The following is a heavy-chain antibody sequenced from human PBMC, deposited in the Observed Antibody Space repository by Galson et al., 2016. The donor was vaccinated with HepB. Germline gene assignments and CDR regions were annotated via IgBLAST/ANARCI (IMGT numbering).Heavy chain of an antibody. J-gene: IGHJ4*02. V-gene: IGHV5-51*01. CDR1: GYTFTKYW. Sequence: QSGAEVKKPGESLKISCKGSGYTFTKYWIAWVRQMPGKGLEWMGIIYPDDSDTRYSPSFQGQVTISTDKSISTAYLQWSSLKASDSAIYYCARHGPGFSSTLYFASWGQGTLVTVSS. D-gene: IGHD6-13*01. CDR3: ARHGPGFSSTLYFAS. CDR2: IYPDDSDT.